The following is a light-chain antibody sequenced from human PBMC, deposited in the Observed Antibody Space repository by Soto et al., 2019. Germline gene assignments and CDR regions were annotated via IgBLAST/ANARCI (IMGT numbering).Light chain of an antibody. CDR2: DVS. CDR3: SSYTSSSNLVV. Sequence: QSALTQPASVSGSPGQSITISCTGTSSDVGGYNYVSWYQQHPGKATKLMIYDVSNRPSGVSKRFSGSKSGNTASLTISGLQAEYEADYYCSSYTSSSNLVVFGGGTKVTVL. J-gene: IGLJ2*01. CDR1: SSDVGGYNY. V-gene: IGLV2-14*01.